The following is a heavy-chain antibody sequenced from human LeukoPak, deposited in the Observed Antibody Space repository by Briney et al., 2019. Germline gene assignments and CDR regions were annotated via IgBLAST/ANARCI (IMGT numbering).Heavy chain of an antibody. J-gene: IGHJ6*03. CDR1: GGSISSSNW. D-gene: IGHD6-19*01. V-gene: IGHV4-4*02. CDR3: ARTVAGTRVYYYYYYTDV. Sequence: SETLSLTCAVSGGSISSSNWWSWVRQPPGKGLEWIGEIYHSGSTNYNPSPKSRVTISVDKSKNQFSLKLSSVTAADTAVYYCARTVAGTRVYYYYYYTDVWGKGTTVTVSS. CDR2: IYHSGST.